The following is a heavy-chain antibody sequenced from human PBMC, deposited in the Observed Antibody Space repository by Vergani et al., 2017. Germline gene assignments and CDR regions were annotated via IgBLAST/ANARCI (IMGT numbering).Heavy chain of an antibody. D-gene: IGHD3-16*01. V-gene: IGHV4-39*01. CDR1: GDSIITRSYY. CDR2: IYNSGSG. Sequence: QMQLQESGPGLVKASETLSLTCTVSGDSIITRSYYWCWIRQPPGKGLECIGSIYNSGSGDSSSSLKSSVTISADTSKNQFSLRLTSVTAAATAVYYCASGKYYAXSTSQFRGRWLDVWGRGTLVTVPS. CDR3: ASGKYYAXSTSQFRGRWLDV. J-gene: IGHJ2*01.